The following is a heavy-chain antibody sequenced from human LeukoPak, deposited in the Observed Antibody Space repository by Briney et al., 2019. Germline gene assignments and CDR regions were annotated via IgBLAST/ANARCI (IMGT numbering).Heavy chain of an antibody. CDR3: ANAGDLLWFGEFPDY. J-gene: IGHJ4*02. V-gene: IGHV3-23*01. Sequence: GGSLRLSCVPSGITFSNSALSWVRQAPGKGLEWVSTITKSGDQTHYADSVRGLFTISRDIFKNTLYLQMNSLRAEDTAVYYCANAGDLLWFGEFPDYWGQGTLVTVSS. D-gene: IGHD3-10*01. CDR2: ITKSGDQT. CDR1: GITFSNSA.